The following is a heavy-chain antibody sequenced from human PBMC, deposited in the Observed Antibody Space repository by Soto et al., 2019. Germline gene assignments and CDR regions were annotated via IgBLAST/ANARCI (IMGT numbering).Heavy chain of an antibody. CDR2: INPGNSYI. V-gene: IGHV5-10-1*03. CDR1: GYSFSTYW. Sequence: EVQLVQTGAEVKKPGESLPISCKTSGYSFSTYWNSWVRQRPGKGLEWMGRINPGNSYINYSPSFEGHVTMSVDKVTNTVYLQGGSLEASDSAMYYCGRTGPAPVQGLGFYYGMGVWGQGTTGTVSS. J-gene: IGHJ6*02. CDR3: GRTGPAPVQGLGFYYGMGV. D-gene: IGHD3-10*02.